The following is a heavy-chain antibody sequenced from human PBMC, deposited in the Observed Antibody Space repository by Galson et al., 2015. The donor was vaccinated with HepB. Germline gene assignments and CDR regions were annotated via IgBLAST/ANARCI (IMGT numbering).Heavy chain of an antibody. V-gene: IGHV3-30-3*01. J-gene: IGHJ6*02. D-gene: IGHD6-13*01. Sequence: SLRLSCAASGFTFSSYAMHWVRQAPGKGLEWVAVISYDGSNKYYADSVKGRFTISRDNSKNTLYLQMNSLRAEDTAVYYCARECQYSSSWYWESNYYYYGMDVWGQGTTVTVSS. CDR3: ARECQYSSSWYWESNYYYYGMDV. CDR1: GFTFSSYA. CDR2: ISYDGSNK.